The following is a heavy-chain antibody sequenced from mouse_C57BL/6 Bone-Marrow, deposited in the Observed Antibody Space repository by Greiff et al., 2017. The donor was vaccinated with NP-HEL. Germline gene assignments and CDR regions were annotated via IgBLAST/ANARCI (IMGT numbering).Heavy chain of an antibody. CDR2: IDPENGDT. Sequence: EVKLQESGAELVRPGASVKLSCTASGFNIKDDYMHWVKQRPEQGLEWIGWIDPENGDTEYASKFQGKATITADTSSNTAYLQLSSLTSEDTAVYYCTICGVWFAYWGQGTLVTVSA. J-gene: IGHJ3*01. CDR3: TICGVWFAY. V-gene: IGHV14-4*01. CDR1: GFNIKDDY.